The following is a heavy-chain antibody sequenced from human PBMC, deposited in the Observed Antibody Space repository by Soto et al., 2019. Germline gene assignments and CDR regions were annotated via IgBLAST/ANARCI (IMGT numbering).Heavy chain of an antibody. Sequence: LRLSCAVSGFTFSSSAMNWVRQAPGKGLEWVSAISDGGRFTYYTDSVKGRFTVSRGDSKNTLYLQMNSLRAEDTAIYYCAKSGPTNFFDFWGHGTLVTVSS. CDR2: ISDGGRFT. V-gene: IGHV3-23*01. D-gene: IGHD1-26*01. CDR3: AKSGPTNFFDF. CDR1: GFTFSSSA. J-gene: IGHJ4*01.